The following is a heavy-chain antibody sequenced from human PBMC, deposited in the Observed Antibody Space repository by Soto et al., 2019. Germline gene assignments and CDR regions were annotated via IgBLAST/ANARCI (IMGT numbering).Heavy chain of an antibody. CDR3: ARDQNVGLYYYYYGMDV. CDR2: ISSSSSYI. V-gene: IGHV3-21*01. J-gene: IGHJ6*02. CDR1: GFTFSSYS. Sequence: EVQLVESGGGLVKPGGSLRLSCAASGFTFSSYSMNWVRQAPGKGLEWVSSISSSSSYIYYADSVKGRFTISRDNAKNSLYLQMNSLRAEDTAVYYCARDQNVGLYYYYYGMDVWGQGTTVTVSS.